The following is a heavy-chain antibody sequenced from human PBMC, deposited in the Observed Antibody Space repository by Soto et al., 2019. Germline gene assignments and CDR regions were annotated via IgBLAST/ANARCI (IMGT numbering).Heavy chain of an antibody. CDR3: ARETPDSSGPLDY. V-gene: IGHV3-30-3*01. CDR2: ISYDGSNK. D-gene: IGHD3-22*01. Sequence: GGSLRLSCAASGFTFSSYAMHWVRQAPGKGLEWVAVISYDGSNKYYADSVKGRFTISRDNSKNTLYLQMNSLRAEDTAVYYCARETPDSSGPLDYWGQGTLVTVSS. CDR1: GFTFSSYA. J-gene: IGHJ4*02.